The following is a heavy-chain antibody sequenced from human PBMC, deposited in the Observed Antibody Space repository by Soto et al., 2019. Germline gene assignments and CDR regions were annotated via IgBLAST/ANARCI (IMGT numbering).Heavy chain of an antibody. Sequence: SETLSLTCAVYTGSFSGYSWSWIRQPPGKGLEWIGEINHSGSTNYNPSLKSRVTISVDTSKNQFSLKLSSVTAADTAVYYCARGRRGYSSSWYDYWGQGTRVTVS. CDR1: TGSFSGYS. D-gene: IGHD6-13*01. J-gene: IGHJ4*02. V-gene: IGHV4-34*01. CDR2: INHSGST. CDR3: ARGRRGYSSSWYDY.